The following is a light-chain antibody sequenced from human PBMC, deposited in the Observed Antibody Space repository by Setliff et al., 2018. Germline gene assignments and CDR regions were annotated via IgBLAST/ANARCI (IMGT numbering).Light chain of an antibody. J-gene: IGLJ1*01. CDR3: STWDYSLRTHV. CDR1: SDNIGRNA. Sequence: QSVLTQEASVSGTVGQKVTLSCTGESDNIGRNAVGWYQQSSHGAPKTVMLGNFLPSGIPDRFSGSKSGTTASLTISGLQLEDGADYYCSTWDYSLRTHVFGTGTKGTVL. CDR2: GNF. V-gene: IGLV1-44*01.